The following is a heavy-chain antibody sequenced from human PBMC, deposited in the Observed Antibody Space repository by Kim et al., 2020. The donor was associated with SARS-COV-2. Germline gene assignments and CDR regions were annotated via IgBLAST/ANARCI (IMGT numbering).Heavy chain of an antibody. D-gene: IGHD3-10*01. CDR2: ISSSGSTI. J-gene: IGHJ6*03. V-gene: IGHV3-11*01. CDR1: GFTFSDYY. Sequence: GGSLRLSCAASGFTFSDYYMSWIRQAPGKGLEWVSYISSSGSTIYYADSVKGRFTISRDNAKNSLYLQMNSLRAEDTAVYYCARDRRRYYGSGEGNYYYYYYYMDVWGKGTTVTVSS. CDR3: ARDRRRYYGSGEGNYYYYYYYMDV.